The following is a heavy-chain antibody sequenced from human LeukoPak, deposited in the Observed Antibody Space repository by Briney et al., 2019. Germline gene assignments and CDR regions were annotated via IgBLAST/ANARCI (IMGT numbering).Heavy chain of an antibody. V-gene: IGHV3-53*01. CDR3: VRKNRDFNAAFDI. CDR2: SYSDTNT. Sequence: GGSLGLSCTASGFTVSNNYMSWGRQAPGKGLEWVSISYSDTNTNYADSVKGRFTISRDTSQNTLSLQMNSLRAEDTAVYYCVRKNRDFNAAFDIWGQGTVVTVSA. CDR1: GFTVSNNY. D-gene: IGHD1-14*01. J-gene: IGHJ3*02.